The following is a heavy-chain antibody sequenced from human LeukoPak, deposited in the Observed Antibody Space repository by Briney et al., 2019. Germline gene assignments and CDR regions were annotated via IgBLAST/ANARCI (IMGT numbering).Heavy chain of an antibody. CDR3: ARFGDQGFDY. CDR2: INHSGST. V-gene: IGHV4-34*01. CDR1: GGSFSGYY. J-gene: IGHJ4*02. D-gene: IGHD3-16*01. Sequence: SETLSLTCAVYGGSFSGYYWSWIRQPPGKGLEWIGEINHSGSTNYNPSLKSRVTISVDTSKNQFSLKLSSVTAADTAVYYCARFGDQGFDYWGQGTLVTVSS.